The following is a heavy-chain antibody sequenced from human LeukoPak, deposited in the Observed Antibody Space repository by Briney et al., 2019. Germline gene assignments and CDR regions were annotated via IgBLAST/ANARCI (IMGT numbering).Heavy chain of an antibody. V-gene: IGHV1-24*01. Sequence: ASVKVSCKVSGYTLTELSMHWVRQAPGKGLEWMGGFDPEDGETIYAQKFQGRVTMTEDTSTDTAYMELSSLRSEDTAVYYCATRLTPVTNTGYFQHWGQGTLVTVSS. CDR2: FDPEDGET. CDR1: GYTLTELS. D-gene: IGHD4-11*01. J-gene: IGHJ1*01. CDR3: ATRLTPVTNTGYFQH.